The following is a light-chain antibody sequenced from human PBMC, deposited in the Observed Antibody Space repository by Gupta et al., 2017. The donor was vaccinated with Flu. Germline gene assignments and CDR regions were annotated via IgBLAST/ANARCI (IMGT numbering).Light chain of an antibody. V-gene: IGLV4-69*01. CDR2: LMIYNTN. Sequence: VTLTLTPGTKHGADTNAYHQHRSEQKPGHFMKLMIYNTNNMRDGVPDRFSGSSSGAKAALTITGVQPDDEADYYCQPEDSGDRVFGGGTKLTVL. CDR3: QPEDSGDRV. J-gene: IGLJ3*02. CDR1: TKHGADT.